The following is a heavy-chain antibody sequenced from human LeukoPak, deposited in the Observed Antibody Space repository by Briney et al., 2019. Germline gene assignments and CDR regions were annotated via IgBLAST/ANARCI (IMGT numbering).Heavy chain of an antibody. D-gene: IGHD6-13*01. CDR3: ASIAAPHAFDI. CDR1: GYSISSGYY. V-gene: IGHV4-38-2*02. J-gene: IGHJ3*02. CDR2: IYHSGRT. Sequence: SETLSLTCTVSGYSISSGYYWGWIRQPPGKGLEWIGSIYHSGRTFYNPSLKSRVTISVDTSKNQFSLKLSSVTAADTAVYYCASIAAPHAFDIWGQGTMVTVSS.